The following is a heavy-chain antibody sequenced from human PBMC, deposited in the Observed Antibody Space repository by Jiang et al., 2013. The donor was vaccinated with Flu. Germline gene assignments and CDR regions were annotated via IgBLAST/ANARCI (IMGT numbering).Heavy chain of an antibody. D-gene: IGHD3-3*01. CDR1: GYTLSTYS. V-gene: IGHV1-69*04. Sequence: SGAEVKKPGPSVKVSCKASGYTLSTYSMTWVRQAPGQGLEWMGRIIPVNGIANYTQKFQGRLTMTADKSTNTAYMELSSLRSDDTAVYYCARVPYYDFWTGYGRGHWFFDLWGRGTLVIVSS. CDR2: IIPVNGIA. J-gene: IGHJ2*01. CDR3: ARVPYYDFWTGYGRGHWFFDL.